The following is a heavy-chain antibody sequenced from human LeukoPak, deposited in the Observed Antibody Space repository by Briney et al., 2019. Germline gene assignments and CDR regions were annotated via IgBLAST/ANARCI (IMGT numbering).Heavy chain of an antibody. CDR3: ARHLDGYNGFDP. V-gene: IGHV4-39*01. J-gene: IGHJ5*02. D-gene: IGHD5-24*01. CDR1: GGFISGSSYY. CDR2: IYYSGST. Sequence: SETLSLTCTVPGGFISGSSYYWGWIRQPPGKDLEWIGSIYYSGSTYYNPSLKSRVTISVDTSKNQFSLKLSSVTAADTAVYYCARHLDGYNGFDPWGQGTLVTVSS.